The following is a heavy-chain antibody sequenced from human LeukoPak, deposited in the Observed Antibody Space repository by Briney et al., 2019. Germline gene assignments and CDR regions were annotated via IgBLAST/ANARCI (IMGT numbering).Heavy chain of an antibody. J-gene: IGHJ4*02. V-gene: IGHV3-33*01. CDR1: GLTFSSYG. Sequence: PGGSLRLSCAASGLTFSSYGMHWVRQAPGKGLEWVAVIWYDGSNKYYADSVKGRFTISRDNSKNTLYLQMNSLRAEDTAVYYCAREGHGDYGLDYWGQGTLVTVSS. CDR2: IWYDGSNK. CDR3: AREGHGDYGLDY. D-gene: IGHD4-17*01.